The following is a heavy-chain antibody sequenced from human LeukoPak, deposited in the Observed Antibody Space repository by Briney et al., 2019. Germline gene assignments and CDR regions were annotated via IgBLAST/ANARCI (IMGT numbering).Heavy chain of an antibody. Sequence: SETLSLTCAVYGGSFSGYSWTWIRQPPGKGLEWIGEINHSGSTNYNPSLKSRVTISVDTSKNQISLKLSSVTAADTAVYYCRSSWGAAAGTTYIAFDIWGQGTMVTVSS. D-gene: IGHD6-13*01. CDR3: RSSWGAAAGTTYIAFDI. CDR1: GGSFSGYS. J-gene: IGHJ3*02. CDR2: INHSGST. V-gene: IGHV4-34*01.